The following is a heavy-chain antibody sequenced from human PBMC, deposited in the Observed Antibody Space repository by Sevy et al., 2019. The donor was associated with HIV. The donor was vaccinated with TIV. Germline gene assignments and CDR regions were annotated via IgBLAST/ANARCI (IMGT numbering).Heavy chain of an antibody. CDR1: GYTFTSYD. Sequence: ASVKVSCKASGYTFTSYDINWVRQATGQGLEWMGWMNPNSGNTGYAQKFQGRVTMTRNTSISTAYMELSSLRSEDTAVYYCARDINYDSSGYYSGRGFYYYYYGMDVWGQGTTVTVSS. CDR3: ARDINYDSSGYYSGRGFYYYYYGMDV. CDR2: MNPNSGNT. J-gene: IGHJ6*02. V-gene: IGHV1-8*01. D-gene: IGHD3-22*01.